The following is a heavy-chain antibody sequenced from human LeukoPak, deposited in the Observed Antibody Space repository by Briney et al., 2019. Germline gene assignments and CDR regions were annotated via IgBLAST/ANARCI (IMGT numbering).Heavy chain of an antibody. J-gene: IGHJ6*02. CDR2: IKQEGSEK. Sequence: GGSLRLSCAASGFTFSSYWMSWVRQAPGKGLEWVANIKQEGSEKYYVDSVKGGVTISRDNAKNSLYLQMNSLRAEDTAVYYCARVGDYYYDSSGYYDYYYGMDVWGQGTTVTVSS. CDR3: ARVGDYYYDSSGYYDYYYGMDV. CDR1: GFTFSSYW. D-gene: IGHD3-22*01. V-gene: IGHV3-7*01.